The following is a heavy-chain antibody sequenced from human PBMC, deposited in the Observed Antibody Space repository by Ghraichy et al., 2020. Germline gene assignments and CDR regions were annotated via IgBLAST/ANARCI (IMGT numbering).Heavy chain of an antibody. J-gene: IGHJ5*02. V-gene: IGHV3-21*01. Sequence: GRSLRLSCAASGFTFSSYSMNWVRQAPGKGLEWVSSISSSSSYIYYADSVKGRFTISRDNAKNSLYLQMNSLRAEDTAVYYCARDPANEGWFDPWGQGTLVTVSS. CDR2: ISSSSSYI. CDR3: ARDPANEGWFDP. CDR1: GFTFSSYS.